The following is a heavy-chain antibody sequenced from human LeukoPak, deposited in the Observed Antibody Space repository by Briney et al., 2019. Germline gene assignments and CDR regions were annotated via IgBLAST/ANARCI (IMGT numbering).Heavy chain of an antibody. CDR1: GFTFNDYY. J-gene: IGHJ6*02. D-gene: IGHD6-19*01. CDR2: ISSTGSTK. CDR3: ARTIAVAGTIVYYYYGMDV. V-gene: IGHV3-11*01. Sequence: GGSLRLSCVGSGFTFNDYYMIWIRQAPGKGLQWISYISSTGSTKYYADSVNGRFTISRDNAKNALYLQMNSLRAEDTAVYYCARTIAVAGTIVYYYYGMDVWGQGTTVTVSS.